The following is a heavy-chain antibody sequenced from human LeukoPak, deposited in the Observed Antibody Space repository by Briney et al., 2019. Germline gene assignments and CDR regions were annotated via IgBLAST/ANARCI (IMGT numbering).Heavy chain of an antibody. D-gene: IGHD3-16*01. CDR3: ASDRFYFGV. CDR1: GFTFSSYW. J-gene: IGHJ4*02. Sequence: AGGSLRLSCAASGFTFSSYWMHWVRQAPGKGLEWVADIKLDGTEKDYVDSVKGRFTISRDNAKNSLYLQMNSLIAEDAAVYYCASDRFYFGVWGQGTLVTVSS. CDR2: IKLDGTEK. V-gene: IGHV3-7*05.